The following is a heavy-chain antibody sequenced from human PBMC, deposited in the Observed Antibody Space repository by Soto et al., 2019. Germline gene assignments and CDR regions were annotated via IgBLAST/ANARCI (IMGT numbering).Heavy chain of an antibody. J-gene: IGHJ6*02. V-gene: IGHV3-30*18. CDR2: ISYDGSNK. CDR1: GFTFSSYG. Sequence: GGSLRLSCAASGFTFSSYGMHWVRQAPGKWLEWVAVISYDGSNKYYADSVKGRFTISRDNSKNTLYLQMNSLRAEDTAVYYCAKEVKDIVVVVPSGMDVWGQGTTVNVSS. D-gene: IGHD2-15*01. CDR3: AKEVKDIVVVVPSGMDV.